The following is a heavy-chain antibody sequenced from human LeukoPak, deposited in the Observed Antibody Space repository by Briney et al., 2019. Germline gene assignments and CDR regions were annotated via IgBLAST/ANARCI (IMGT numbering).Heavy chain of an antibody. CDR3: ARDQAGSGHYADY. V-gene: IGHV3-30*04. D-gene: IGHD3-10*01. CDR1: GFTFSSYA. CDR2: ISYDGSNK. Sequence: GGSLRLSCAASGFTFSSYAMHWVRQAPGKGLEWVAVISYDGSNKYYADSVKGRFTISRDNSKNTLYLQMNSLRAEDTAVYYCARDQAGSGHYADYWGQGTLVTVSS. J-gene: IGHJ4*02.